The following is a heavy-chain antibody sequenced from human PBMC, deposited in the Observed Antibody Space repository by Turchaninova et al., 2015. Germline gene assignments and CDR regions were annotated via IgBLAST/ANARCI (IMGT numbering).Heavy chain of an antibody. D-gene: IGHD5-12*01. J-gene: IGHJ4*02. CDR2: IFWDDDT. V-gene: IGHV2-5*02. CDR3: AHRQNMVAAFDY. CDR1: GFSLTCSGGG. Sequence: RESGPSLVKPAQTLTLTCTVSGFSLTCSGGGVAWVRQPPGKALEWLALIFWDDDTRYSPSLKNRLTLTRDTSKNQVLLTMTNMDPVDTATYFCAHRQNMVAAFDYWGQGTLVTVSS.